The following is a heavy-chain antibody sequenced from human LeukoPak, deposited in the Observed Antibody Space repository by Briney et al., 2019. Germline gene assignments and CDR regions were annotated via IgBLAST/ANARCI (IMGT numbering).Heavy chain of an antibody. CDR1: GGSFSSYA. CDR2: IIPIFATA. CDR3: AREGDGDHAEYFQH. Sequence: HGASVKVSCKASGGSFSSYAISWVRQAPGQGLEWMGGIIPIFATANYAQKFQGRVTIIADESTSTAFMELSSLRSEDTAVYYCAREGDGDHAEYFQHWGQGTLVTVSS. J-gene: IGHJ1*01. V-gene: IGHV1-69*13. D-gene: IGHD5-24*01.